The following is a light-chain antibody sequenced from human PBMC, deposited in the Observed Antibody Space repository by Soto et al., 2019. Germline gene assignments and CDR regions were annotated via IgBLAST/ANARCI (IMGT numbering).Light chain of an antibody. CDR3: QQYNSYSGT. Sequence: DIQMTQSPSTLSASVGDRVTITCRASQSIRSLLAWYQQKPGKAPKVLIYDASSLGSGVPSRFSGSGSGTEFTLTISSLQPDDFATYYCQQYNSYSGTFGQGTRLEIK. V-gene: IGKV1-5*01. CDR1: QSIRSL. J-gene: IGKJ5*01. CDR2: DAS.